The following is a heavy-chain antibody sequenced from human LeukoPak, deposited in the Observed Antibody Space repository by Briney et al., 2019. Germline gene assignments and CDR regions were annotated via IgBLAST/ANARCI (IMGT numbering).Heavy chain of an antibody. CDR2: IYYSGST. CDR3: ARSKDILTGYCFDY. CDR1: GASITSYY. D-gene: IGHD3-9*01. Sequence: SETLSLTCTVSGASITSYYWSWIRQPPGKGLEWIGNIYYSGSTNYNPSLKSRVTISVDTSKNQFSLKLSSVTAADTAVYYCARSKDILTGYCFDYWGQGTLVTVSS. V-gene: IGHV4-59*01. J-gene: IGHJ4*02.